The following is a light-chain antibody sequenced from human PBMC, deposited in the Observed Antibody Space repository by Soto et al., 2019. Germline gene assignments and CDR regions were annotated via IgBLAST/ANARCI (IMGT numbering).Light chain of an antibody. J-gene: IGKJ3*01. Sequence: DIQMTQSPSSVSSSIGDRVTITCRASQGISKWVAWYQQKPGGAPKLLIYAASSLQSGVPSRFSGSGSGTDFTLTISSLQPEDVASYYCQQSNSFPPTFGPGTKVEIK. CDR1: QGISKW. CDR2: AAS. CDR3: QQSNSFPPT. V-gene: IGKV1D-12*01.